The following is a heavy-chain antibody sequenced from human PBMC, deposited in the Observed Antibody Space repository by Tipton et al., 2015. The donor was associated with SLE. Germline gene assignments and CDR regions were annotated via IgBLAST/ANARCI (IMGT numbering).Heavy chain of an antibody. CDR3: ARAEHYNWFDT. CDR1: SGSIGNYH. CDR2: IHKNGGT. D-gene: IGHD1/OR15-1a*01. J-gene: IGHJ5*02. V-gene: IGHV4-4*08. Sequence: TLSLTCTVSSGSIGNYHWTWVRQSPTKGLEWIGDIHKNGGTDYSPSLKSRVTMSLDTSNNQFSLNLRSVTAADTAVYFCARAEHYNWFDTWGQGTLVTVSS.